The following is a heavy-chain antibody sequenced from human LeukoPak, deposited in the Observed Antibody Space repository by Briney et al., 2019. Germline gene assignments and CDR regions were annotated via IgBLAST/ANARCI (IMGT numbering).Heavy chain of an antibody. CDR1: GFTFSSYE. D-gene: IGHD3-22*01. J-gene: IGHJ1*01. CDR3: AKDWASGYYKESYFQH. Sequence: GGSLRLSCAASGFTFSSYEMNWVRQAPGKGLEWVSYISSSGSTIYYADSVKGRFTISRDNAKNSLYLQMNSLRAEDTAVYYCAKDWASGYYKESYFQHWGQGTLVTVSS. CDR2: ISSSGSTI. V-gene: IGHV3-48*03.